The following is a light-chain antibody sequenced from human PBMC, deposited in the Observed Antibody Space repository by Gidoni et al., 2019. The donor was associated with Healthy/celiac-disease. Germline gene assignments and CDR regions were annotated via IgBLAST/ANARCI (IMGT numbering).Light chain of an antibody. V-gene: IGKV3-20*01. CDR2: GAS. CDR3: QQYGSSPYT. CDR1: QSVSSSY. Sequence: EIVLTQSPGTLSLSPGERATLSCRASQSVSSSYLAWYQQKPGQAPRLLIYGASSRATGIPDRFSGSGSGTDFTLTISRLAPEDFAVYYCQQYGSSPYTFGPXTKLEIK. J-gene: IGKJ2*01.